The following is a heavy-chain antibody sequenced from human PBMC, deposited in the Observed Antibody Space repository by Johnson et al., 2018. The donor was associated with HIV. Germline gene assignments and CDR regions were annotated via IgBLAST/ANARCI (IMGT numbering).Heavy chain of an antibody. CDR1: GFTFSTYG. CDR2: MWYDGSNK. D-gene: IGHD5-12*01. Sequence: QVQLVESGGGVVQPGRSLRLSCAASGFTFSTYGMHWVRQAPGKGLEWVAVMWYDGSNKYYADSVKGRFTISIDNSKNTLYLQMNSLRAEDTAVYYCAKVRGWSDDTFDIWGQGTMVTVSS. J-gene: IGHJ3*02. V-gene: IGHV3-33*06. CDR3: AKVRGWSDDTFDI.